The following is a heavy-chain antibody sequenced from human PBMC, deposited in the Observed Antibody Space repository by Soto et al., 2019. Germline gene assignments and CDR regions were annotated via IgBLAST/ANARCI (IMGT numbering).Heavy chain of an antibody. V-gene: IGHV3-33*01. CDR2: IWYDGGRK. CDR1: GFTFSSFG. J-gene: IGHJ4*02. Sequence: QVHLVESGGGVVQPGRSLRLSCTASGFTFSSFGIHWVRQAPGKGLEWVAIIWYDGGRKYYADSVKGRFTISRDDSQNTVYIQMNSLRAEDTAVYHCARNGGYYCFDYWGPGTLVTVSS. CDR3: ARNGGYYCFDY. D-gene: IGHD5-18*01.